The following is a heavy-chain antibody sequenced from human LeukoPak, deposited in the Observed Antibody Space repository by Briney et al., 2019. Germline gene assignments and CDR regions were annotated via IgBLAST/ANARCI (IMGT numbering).Heavy chain of an antibody. V-gene: IGHV3-33*01. CDR2: IWYDGSNM. CDR1: GFTFSNYG. CDR3: ARDRGGYFDY. D-gene: IGHD3-10*01. Sequence: GGSLRLSCAASGFTFSNYGMHWVRQAPGKGLEWLALIWYDGSNMYYADSVRGRFTISRDSSKNALYLQMNSLRAEDTAVYYCARDRGGYFDYWGQGILVTVSS. J-gene: IGHJ4*02.